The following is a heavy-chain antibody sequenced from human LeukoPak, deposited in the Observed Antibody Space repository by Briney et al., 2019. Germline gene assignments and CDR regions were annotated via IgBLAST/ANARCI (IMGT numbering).Heavy chain of an antibody. CDR1: GYTFTGYY. D-gene: IGHD3-3*01. V-gene: IGHV1-2*02. CDR3: ARGGRHTGMYYDFWSGYLRHNWFDP. J-gene: IGHJ5*02. Sequence: ASVKVPCKASGYTFTGYYMHWVRQAPGQGLEWMGWINPNSGGTNYAQKFQGRVTMTRDTSISTAYMELSRLRSDDTAVYYCARGGRHTGMYYDFWSGYLRHNWFDPWGQGTLVTVSS. CDR2: INPNSGGT.